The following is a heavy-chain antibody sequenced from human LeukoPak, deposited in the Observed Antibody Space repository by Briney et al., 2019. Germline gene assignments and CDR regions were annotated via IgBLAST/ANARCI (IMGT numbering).Heavy chain of an antibody. CDR3: ASKWYCGGDCYYQIDY. CDR1: GFTFSTYA. Sequence: GGSLRLSCAASGFTFSTYALSWVRQAPGKGLEWVSTISAIGGSTYYADSVKGRFTISRDNSKSTLYLQMNSLRAEDTAVYYCASKWYCGGDCYYQIDYWGQGTLVTVSP. V-gene: IGHV3-23*01. D-gene: IGHD2-21*02. CDR2: ISAIGGST. J-gene: IGHJ4*02.